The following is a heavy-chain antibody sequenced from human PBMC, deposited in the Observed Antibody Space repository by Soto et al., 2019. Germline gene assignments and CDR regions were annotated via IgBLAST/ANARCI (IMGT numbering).Heavy chain of an antibody. D-gene: IGHD3-3*01. CDR2: ISGRGSTI. V-gene: IGHV3-11*01. CDR3: ARDDFWSGYYRYFDY. CDR1: GFTFSDYY. J-gene: IGHJ4*02. Sequence: GGSLKLSCAASGFTFSDYYMSWIRQAPGKGLEWISYISGRGSTIYYADSVKGRFTISWDNAKNSLYLQMNSLRAEDTAIYYCARDDFWSGYYRYFDYWGQGTLVTVSS.